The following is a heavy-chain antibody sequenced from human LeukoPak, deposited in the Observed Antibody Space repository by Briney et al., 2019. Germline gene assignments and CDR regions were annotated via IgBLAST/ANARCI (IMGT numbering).Heavy chain of an antibody. J-gene: IGHJ6*02. CDR1: GGSFSGYY. CDR2: INHSGST. V-gene: IGHV4-34*01. Sequence: TETLSLTCAVYGGSFSGYYWSWIRQPPGKGLEWIGEINHSGSTNYNPSLKSRVTISVDTSKNQFSLKLSSVTAADTAVYYCARAYIVVVPAWTGYGMDVWGQGTTVTVSS. D-gene: IGHD2-2*01. CDR3: ARAYIVVVPAWTGYGMDV.